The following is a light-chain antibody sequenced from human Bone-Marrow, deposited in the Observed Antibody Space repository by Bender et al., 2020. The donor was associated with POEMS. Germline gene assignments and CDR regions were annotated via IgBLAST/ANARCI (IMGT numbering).Light chain of an antibody. CDR3: CSYAGSFSFI. CDR1: SNDVGGYNY. CDR2: DVT. V-gene: IGLV2-11*01. Sequence: QSALTQPASVSGSPGQSITISCTGASNDVGGYNYVSWYQQHPGKAPKLMISDVTKRPSGVPDRFSGSKSGDTASLTISGLQAEDEADYYCCSYAGSFSFIFGGGTKLTVL. J-gene: IGLJ2*01.